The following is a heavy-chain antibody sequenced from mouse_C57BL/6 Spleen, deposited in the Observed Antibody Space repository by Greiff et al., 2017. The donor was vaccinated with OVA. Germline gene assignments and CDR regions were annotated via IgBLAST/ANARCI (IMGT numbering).Heavy chain of an antibody. CDR3: ARRGSNHYFDY. D-gene: IGHD1-1*01. CDR2: IYPGSGNT. Sequence: VQLQESGPELVKPGASVKISCKASGYSFTSYYIHWVKQRPGQGLEWIGWIYPGSGNTTYNEKFKGKATLTADTSSCTAYMQRSSLTSEDSAVYYCARRGSNHYFDYWGQGTTLTVSS. V-gene: IGHV1-66*01. J-gene: IGHJ2*01. CDR1: GYSFTSYY.